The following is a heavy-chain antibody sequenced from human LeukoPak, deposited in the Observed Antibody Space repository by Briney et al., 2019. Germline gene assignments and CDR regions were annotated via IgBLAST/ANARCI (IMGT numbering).Heavy chain of an antibody. Sequence: GGSLRLSCAASKFTFSSYSMNWVRQAPGKGLEWVSSISSSSSYIYYADSVKGRFTISRDNAKNSLYLQMNSLRAEGTVVYYCARDLGSIVDYWGQGTLVTVSS. CDR2: ISSSSSYI. D-gene: IGHD3-10*01. V-gene: IGHV3-21*01. J-gene: IGHJ4*02. CDR3: ARDLGSIVDY. CDR1: KFTFSSYS.